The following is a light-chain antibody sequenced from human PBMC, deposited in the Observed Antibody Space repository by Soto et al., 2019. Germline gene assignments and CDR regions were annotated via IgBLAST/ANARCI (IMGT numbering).Light chain of an antibody. CDR1: QSISSW. Sequence: QRTQSPSILPASVGDRVIITCRASQSISSWLAWYQQRPGKAPKLLIYDASSLESGVPSRFSGRGSGTEFTLTISSLQPDDFATYYCQQYNNYPTFGQGTKVDI. J-gene: IGKJ1*01. CDR2: DAS. V-gene: IGKV1-5*01. CDR3: QQYNNYPT.